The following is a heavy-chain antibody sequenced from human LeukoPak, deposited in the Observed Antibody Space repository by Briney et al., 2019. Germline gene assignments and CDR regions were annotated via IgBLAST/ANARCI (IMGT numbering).Heavy chain of an antibody. D-gene: IGHD3-22*01. CDR1: GFTFSSYG. Sequence: GGSLRLSCAASGFTFSSYGMHWARQAPDKGLEWVAVIWYDGSNENYADSVQGRFTISRDNSKNTLYLEMNSLRAEDTAVYYCARGGDYYDSSGYYYDYFDYWGQGTLVTVSS. J-gene: IGHJ4*02. V-gene: IGHV3-33*01. CDR2: IWYDGSNE. CDR3: ARGGDYYDSSGYYYDYFDY.